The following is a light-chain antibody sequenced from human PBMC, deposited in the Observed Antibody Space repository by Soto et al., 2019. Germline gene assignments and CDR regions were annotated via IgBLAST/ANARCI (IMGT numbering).Light chain of an antibody. V-gene: IGKV1-39*01. CDR2: AAS. J-gene: IGKJ1*01. Sequence: DIQMTQSPASLSASVGDRATITCRASQSISSYLNWYQQKPGKAPKLLIYAASILQSGVPSRFSSSGSGTDFTLTIISLQAEDFATYYCQQSYSTRRTFGEGTKVEIK. CDR3: QQSYSTRRT. CDR1: QSISSY.